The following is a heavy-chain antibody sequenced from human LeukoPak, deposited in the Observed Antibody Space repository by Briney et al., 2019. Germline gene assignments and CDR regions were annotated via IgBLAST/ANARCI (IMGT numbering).Heavy chain of an antibody. CDR1: GGSISSYY. CDR3: ARGRKASPFDP. J-gene: IGHJ5*02. Sequence: PSETLSLTCTVSGGSISSYYWSWIRQPPGKGLEWIGYIYYSGSTYYNPSLKSRVTISVDTSKNQFSLRLSSVTAADTAVYYCARGRKASPFDPWGQGTLVTVSS. V-gene: IGHV4-30-4*08. CDR2: IYYSGST.